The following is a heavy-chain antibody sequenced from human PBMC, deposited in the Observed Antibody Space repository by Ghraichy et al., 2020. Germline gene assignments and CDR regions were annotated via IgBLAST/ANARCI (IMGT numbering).Heavy chain of an antibody. V-gene: IGHV1-2*02. D-gene: IGHD6-19*01. Sequence: ASVKVSCKASGYTFTGYYIHWVRQAPGQGLEWMGWINTDSGGTNYAQKFQGRVTMTRDTSISTAYVELSRLTSDDTAVYYCARVGNIDVVAARVHSGFWGQGTLVTVSS. CDR3: ARVGNIDVVAARVHSGF. CDR2: INTDSGGT. J-gene: IGHJ4*02. CDR1: GYTFTGYY.